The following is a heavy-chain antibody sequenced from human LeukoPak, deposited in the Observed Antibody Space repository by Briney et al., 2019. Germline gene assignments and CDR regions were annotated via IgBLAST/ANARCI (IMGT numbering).Heavy chain of an antibody. J-gene: IGHJ4*02. D-gene: IGHD2-21*01. CDR3: AKLRSYGTPILYFGY. Sequence: PGGSLRLSCAASGFVFSSYAMSWVRQAPGKGLEWVSAISGSGGSTYYADSVKGRFTISRDNSKNTLYLQMNSLRAEDTAVYYCAKLRSYGTPILYFGYWGQGTLVTVSS. CDR1: GFVFSSYA. CDR2: ISGSGGST. V-gene: IGHV3-23*01.